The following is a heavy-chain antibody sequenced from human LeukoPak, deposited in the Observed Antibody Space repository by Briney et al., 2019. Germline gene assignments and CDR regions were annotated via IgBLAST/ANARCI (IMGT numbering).Heavy chain of an antibody. CDR3: ARRAGDYSHPYDY. CDR1: GGSFSGYY. J-gene: IGHJ4*02. CDR2: IYSGGST. Sequence: ETLSLTCAVYGGSFSGYYWSWVRQAPGKGLEWVSLIYSGGSTYYADSVKGRFTISRDNSKNTLYLQMNSLRAEDTAVYYCARRAGDYSHPYDYWGQGTLVTVSS. V-gene: IGHV3-53*01. D-gene: IGHD3-22*01.